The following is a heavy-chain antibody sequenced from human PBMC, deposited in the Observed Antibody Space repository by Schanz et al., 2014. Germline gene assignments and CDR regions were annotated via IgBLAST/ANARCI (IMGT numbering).Heavy chain of an antibody. CDR1: GFTFSSYA. V-gene: IGHV3-23*04. CDR3: VKDQGSYGSGSYSYFDY. Sequence: EVQLVESGGGMVQPGGSLRLSCAASGFTFSSYAMSWVRQAPGKGLEWVSAISGSGASTYYADSVKGRFTISRDNSRNTVYLQMSSLRAEDTAVYYCVKDQGSYGSGSYSYFDYWGQGTLATVSS. CDR2: ISGSGAST. D-gene: IGHD3-10*01. J-gene: IGHJ4*02.